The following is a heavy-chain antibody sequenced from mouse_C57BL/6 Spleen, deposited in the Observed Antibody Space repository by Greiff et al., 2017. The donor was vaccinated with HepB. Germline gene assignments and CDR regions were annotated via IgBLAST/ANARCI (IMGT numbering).Heavy chain of an antibody. D-gene: IGHD2-1*01. CDR1: GFSLTSYG. CDR2: IWRGGST. CDR3: AKNPYGNYGAY. J-gene: IGHJ3*01. V-gene: IGHV2-5*01. Sequence: VQLQESGPGLVQPSQSLSITCTVSGFSLTSYGVHWVRQSPGKGLEWLGVIWRGGSTDYDAAYMSRLSITNDNSKSQVFFKMNSLQADDTAIYYGAKNPYGNYGAYWGQGTLVTVSA.